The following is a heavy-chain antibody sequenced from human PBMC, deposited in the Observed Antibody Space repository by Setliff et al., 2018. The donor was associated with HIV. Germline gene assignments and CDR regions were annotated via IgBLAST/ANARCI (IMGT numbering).Heavy chain of an antibody. D-gene: IGHD3-22*01. V-gene: IGHV1-2*02. Sequence: ASVKVSCKASGYTFTGYYMHWVRQAPGQGLEWMGWINPNSGGTNYAQKFQGRVTMTRDTSISTAYLELSRLRSDDTAVYYCARGADYYDSSGYRGGGLYYMDVWGKGTTVTVSS. J-gene: IGHJ6*03. CDR1: GYTFTGYY. CDR2: INPNSGGT. CDR3: ARGADYYDSSGYRGGGLYYMDV.